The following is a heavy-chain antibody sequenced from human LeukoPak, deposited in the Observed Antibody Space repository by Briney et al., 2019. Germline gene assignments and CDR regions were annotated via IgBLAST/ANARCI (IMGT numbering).Heavy chain of an antibody. V-gene: IGHV3-21*01. CDR2: ISSSSSYI. Sequence: PGGSLRLSCAASGFTFSSYSMNWVRQAPGKGLEWVSSISSSSSYIYYADSVKGRFTISRNNAKSSLYLQMNSLRAEDTAVYFCARDPGSGLVGATHFDYWGQGTLVTVSS. CDR3: ARDPGSGLVGATHFDY. D-gene: IGHD1-26*01. CDR1: GFTFSSYS. J-gene: IGHJ4*02.